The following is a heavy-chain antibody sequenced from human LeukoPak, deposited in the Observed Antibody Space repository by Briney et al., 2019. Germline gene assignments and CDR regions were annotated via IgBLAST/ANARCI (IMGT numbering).Heavy chain of an antibody. CDR3: ARDIVVVPAAPHGSSDFDY. J-gene: IGHJ4*02. Sequence: GGSLRLSCAASGFTFSSYAMSWVRQAPGKGLEWVSAISGSGSSTYYADSVKGRFTISRDNSKNTLYLQMNSLRAEDTAVYYCARDIVVVPAAPHGSSDFDYWGQGTLVTVSS. CDR2: ISGSGSST. CDR1: GFTFSSYA. D-gene: IGHD2-2*01. V-gene: IGHV3-23*01.